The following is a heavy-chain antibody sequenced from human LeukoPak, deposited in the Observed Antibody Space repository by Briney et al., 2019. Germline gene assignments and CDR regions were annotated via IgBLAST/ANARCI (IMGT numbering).Heavy chain of an antibody. D-gene: IGHD2/OR15-2a*01. Sequence: SETLSLTCTVCCSSISSYYWSWIRQPPGKGLEWIGYIFYSGSTNYNPSLRSRVSMSIDTSKTQFSLKLSSVTAADTAVYYCARELKVGNTGYYFDYWGQGTLVTVSS. J-gene: IGHJ4*02. V-gene: IGHV4-59*01. CDR2: IFYSGST. CDR1: CSSISSYY. CDR3: ARELKVGNTGYYFDY.